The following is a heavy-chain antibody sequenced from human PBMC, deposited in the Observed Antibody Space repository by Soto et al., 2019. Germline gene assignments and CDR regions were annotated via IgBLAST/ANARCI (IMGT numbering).Heavy chain of an antibody. CDR1: GGSFSGYY. J-gene: IGHJ6*02. CDR2: INHSGST. CDR3: ARGTMVRGVIGYYYYGMDV. V-gene: IGHV4-34*01. D-gene: IGHD3-10*01. Sequence: SETLSLTCAVCGGSFSGYYWSWIRQPPGKGLEWIGEINHSGSTNYNPSLKSRVTISVDTSKNQFSLKLSSVTAADTAVYYCARGTMVRGVIGYYYYGMDVWGQGTTVTVSS.